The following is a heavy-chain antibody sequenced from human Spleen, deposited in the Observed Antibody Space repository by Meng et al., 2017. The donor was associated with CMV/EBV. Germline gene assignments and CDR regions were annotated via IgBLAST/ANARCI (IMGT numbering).Heavy chain of an antibody. J-gene: IGHJ4*02. Sequence: GESLKISCAASGFTFSHHGMHWVRQAPGKGVEWLAVIWYDGSNEYYADSVKGRFTISRDNSKNTLYLQMNSLRAEDTVMYYCARDTVAFWSGFYFDYWGQGTLVTVSS. CDR1: GFTFSHHG. D-gene: IGHD3-3*01. V-gene: IGHV3-33*01. CDR2: IWYDGSNE. CDR3: ARDTVAFWSGFYFDY.